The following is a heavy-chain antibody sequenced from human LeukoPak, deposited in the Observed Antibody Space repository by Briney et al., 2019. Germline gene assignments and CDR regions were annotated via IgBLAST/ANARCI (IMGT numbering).Heavy chain of an antibody. V-gene: IGHV3-21*01. CDR1: GFSFSSYS. CDR3: AREIWFGEDY. J-gene: IGHJ4*02. CDR2: VNSSSSYI. Sequence: GGSLRLSCAASGFSFSSYSMNWVRQAPGKGLEWVSSVNSSSSYIYYADSVKGRFTLSRHNAKNTLYLKTDSLRAEDTAVYYCAREIWFGEDYWGQGTLVTVSS. D-gene: IGHD3-10*01.